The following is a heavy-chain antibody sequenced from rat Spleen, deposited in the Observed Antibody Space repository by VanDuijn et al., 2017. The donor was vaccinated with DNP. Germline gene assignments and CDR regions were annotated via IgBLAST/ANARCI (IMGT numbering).Heavy chain of an antibody. CDR2: IGAGGDNI. Sequence: EVQLVESGGGLVQPGRSLKLSCAASGFTFSNYGMAWVRQAPTKALEWVTSIGAGGDNIYYRYSVKGRFTISRDNAKDTLYLKMNSLRSEDTATYYCARDRITSFDYWGQGVMVTVSS. CDR3: ARDRITSFDY. J-gene: IGHJ2*01. V-gene: IGHV5S13*01. CDR1: GFTFSNYG. D-gene: IGHD1-10*01.